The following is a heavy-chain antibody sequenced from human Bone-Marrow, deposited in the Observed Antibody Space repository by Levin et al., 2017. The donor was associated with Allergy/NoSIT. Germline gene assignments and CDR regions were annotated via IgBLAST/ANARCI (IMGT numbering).Heavy chain of an antibody. CDR2: IKEDGSQT. Sequence: GGSLRLSCAASGFTFSGIWMSWVRQAPGKGLEWVANIKEDGSQTFYADSVKGRFTISRDNAQNSLYLQMNSLRAEDTAVYYCGRENWDIDYWGQGSLVTVSA. D-gene: IGHD7-27*01. CDR3: GRENWDIDY. J-gene: IGHJ4*02. V-gene: IGHV3-7*01. CDR1: GFTFSGIW.